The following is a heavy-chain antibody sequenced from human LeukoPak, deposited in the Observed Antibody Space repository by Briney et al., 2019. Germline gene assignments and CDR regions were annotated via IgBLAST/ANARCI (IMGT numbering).Heavy chain of an antibody. J-gene: IGHJ4*02. CDR3: AKDHTVMGVRYYFDY. D-gene: IGHD4-17*01. CDR1: GSTFSSYA. Sequence: PGGSLRLSWAAAGSTFSSYAMSWVSQAPGKGMEWDSAISGSGGSTYYADSVKGRFTISRDNSKNTLYLQMNSLRAEDTAVYYCAKDHTVMGVRYYFDYWGQGTLVTVSS. V-gene: IGHV3-23*01. CDR2: ISGSGGST.